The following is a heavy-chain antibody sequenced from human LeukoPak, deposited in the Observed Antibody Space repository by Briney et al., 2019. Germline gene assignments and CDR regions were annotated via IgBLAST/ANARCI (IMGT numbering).Heavy chain of an antibody. CDR3: ARGGSGYSSSWYGRYYFDY. J-gene: IGHJ4*02. Sequence: PSETLSLTCAVYGGSFSGYYWSWIRQPPGKGLEWIGEINHSGSTNYNPSLKSRVIISVDTSKNQFSLKLSSVTAADTAVYYCARGGSGYSSSWYGRYYFDYWGQGTLVTVSS. CDR2: INHSGST. CDR1: GGSFSGYY. D-gene: IGHD6-13*01. V-gene: IGHV4-34*01.